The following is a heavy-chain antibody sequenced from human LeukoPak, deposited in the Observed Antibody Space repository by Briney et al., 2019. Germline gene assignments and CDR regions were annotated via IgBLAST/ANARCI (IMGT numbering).Heavy chain of an antibody. CDR1: GDSFNNGLY. CDR3: AREVASLDY. D-gene: IGHD2-21*01. CDR2: IYTSGST. V-gene: IGHV4-4*07. J-gene: IGHJ4*02. Sequence: SETLSLTCTVSGDSFNNGLYWSWIRQPAGKGLEWLGHIYTSGSTNYNPSLKSRVTMSVDTSKNQFSLKLSSVTAADTAVYYCAREVASLDYWGQGTLVTVSS.